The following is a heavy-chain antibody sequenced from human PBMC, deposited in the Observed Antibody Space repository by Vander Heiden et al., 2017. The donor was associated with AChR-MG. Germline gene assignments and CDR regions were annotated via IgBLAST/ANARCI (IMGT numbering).Heavy chain of an antibody. V-gene: IGHV5-10-1*03. D-gene: IGHD2-2*01. CDR1: GYSFTSYW. J-gene: IGHJ4*02. CDR3: ATQTSAQGVFVY. Sequence: EVQLVQSGAEVKKPGESLRISCKGSGYSFTSYWITWVRQVPGEGLEWMGMIDPSDSYTKYSPSFQGHVTISAEKAISTAYLQWSSLKASDTAMYFCATQTSAQGVFVYWGQGTLVTVS. CDR2: IDPSDSYT.